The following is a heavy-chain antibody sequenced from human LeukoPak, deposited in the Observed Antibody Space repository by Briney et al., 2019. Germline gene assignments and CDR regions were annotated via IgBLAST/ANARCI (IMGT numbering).Heavy chain of an antibody. Sequence: GRSLRLSCAASGFTFKRFSMTWVRQAPGKGLEWVASISSTSAHKYHADSVKGRFTISRDNDKNSRYLQMNSLRTEDTALYYCATRVTADSYDASDIWGQGTMVTVSS. CDR2: ISSTSAHK. V-gene: IGHV3-21*06. CDR3: ATRVTADSYDASDI. D-gene: IGHD6-13*01. J-gene: IGHJ3*02. CDR1: GFTFKRFS.